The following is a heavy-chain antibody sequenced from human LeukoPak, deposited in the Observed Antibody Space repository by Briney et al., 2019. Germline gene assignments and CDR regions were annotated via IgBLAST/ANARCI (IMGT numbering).Heavy chain of an antibody. V-gene: IGHV4-31*03. CDR2: IYYSGST. CDR3: ARDRGSGSYYNGYWYFDL. D-gene: IGHD3-10*01. J-gene: IGHJ2*01. CDR1: GGSISNGGYY. Sequence: SQTLSLTCTVSGGSISNGGYYWSWIRQHPGKGMEWIGYIYYSGSTYYNPSLKSRVTISVDTSKNQFSLKLSSVTAADTAVYYCARDRGSGSYYNGYWYFDLWGRGTLVTVSS.